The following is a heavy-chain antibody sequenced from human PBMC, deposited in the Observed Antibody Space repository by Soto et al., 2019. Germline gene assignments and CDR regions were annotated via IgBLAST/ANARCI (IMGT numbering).Heavy chain of an antibody. CDR1: GGSISSYY. CDR3: ARDLKFGQADY. J-gene: IGHJ4*02. V-gene: IGHV4-4*07. D-gene: IGHD3-10*01. CDR2: VYTSGST. Sequence: SETLSLTCTVSGGSISSYYWTWIRQPSGKGLEWIGRVYTSGSTNYNPSLKSRVTMSVDTSKNQFSLKLSSVTAADTAVYYCARDLKFGQADYWGQGSQVTVSS.